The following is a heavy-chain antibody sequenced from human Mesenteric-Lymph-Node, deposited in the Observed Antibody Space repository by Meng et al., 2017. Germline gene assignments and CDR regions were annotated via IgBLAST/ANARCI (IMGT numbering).Heavy chain of an antibody. V-gene: IGHV1-18*01. Sequence: ASVKVSCKASGYTFTSYGISWVRQAPGQGLEWMGWIRAYNGNANYAQKLQGRVTMTTNTSTSTAYMALRSLRSDDTAVYYCARAHSSGRPPNGPDYWGHGTLVTVSS. D-gene: IGHD3-22*01. CDR2: IRAYNGNA. CDR1: GYTFTSYG. CDR3: ARAHSSGRPPNGPDY. J-gene: IGHJ4*01.